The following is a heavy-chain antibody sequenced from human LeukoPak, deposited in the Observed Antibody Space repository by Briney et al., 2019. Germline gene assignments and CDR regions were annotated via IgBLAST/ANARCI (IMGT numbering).Heavy chain of an antibody. Sequence: PGGSLRLSGAASGLTLSSYGMDWGRQAPGKGLVWVSRISSDGSSTTYADSVKGRFTISRDNAKNTLHLQMNGLRAEDTAVYYCAKEKSSGFDYWGQGPLVTVSS. CDR2: ISSDGSST. J-gene: IGHJ4*02. D-gene: IGHD6-19*01. CDR3: AKEKSSGFDY. CDR1: GLTLSSYG. V-gene: IGHV3-74*01.